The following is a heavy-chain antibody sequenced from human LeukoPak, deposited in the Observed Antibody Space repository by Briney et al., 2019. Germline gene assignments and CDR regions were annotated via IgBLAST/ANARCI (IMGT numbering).Heavy chain of an antibody. D-gene: IGHD3-22*01. J-gene: IGHJ3*01. Sequence: SETLSLTCTVSGGSISSGSYYWSWIRQPAGKGLEWIGRIYTSGSTNYNPSLKSRVTISVDTSKNQFSLKLSSVTAADTAVYYCARANYYDSSGYSRGAFDVWAQGTMVTVSS. CDR2: IYTSGST. CDR1: GGSISSGSYY. CDR3: ARANYYDSSGYSRGAFDV. V-gene: IGHV4-61*02.